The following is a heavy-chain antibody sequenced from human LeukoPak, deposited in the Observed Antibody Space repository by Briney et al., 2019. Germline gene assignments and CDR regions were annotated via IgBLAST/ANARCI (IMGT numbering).Heavy chain of an antibody. V-gene: IGHV1-8*01. CDR3: VRSGFCSGATCSYQWSLGWFDP. CDR1: GYTSTSYD. J-gene: IGHJ5*02. CDR2: MSPNSGNT. Sequence: ASVKVSCKASGYTSTSYDINWVRQASGQGLEWMGWMSPNSGNTGYAQRFQGRVTTSKDTSITTAYMELRNLRSEDTAIYYCVRSGFCSGATCSYQWSLGWFDPWGQGTLVIVSS. D-gene: IGHD2-15*01.